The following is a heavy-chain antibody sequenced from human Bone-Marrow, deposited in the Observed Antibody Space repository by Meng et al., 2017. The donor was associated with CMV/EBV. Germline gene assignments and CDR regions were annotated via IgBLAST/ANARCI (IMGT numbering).Heavy chain of an antibody. CDR3: ARDIGEGLGSGWPWHYYGMDV. J-gene: IGHJ6*01. V-gene: IGHV1-8*03. Sequence: ASVKVSCKASGYTFTSYDINWVRQATGQGLEWMGWMNPNSGNTGYAQKFQGRVTITRNTSISTAYMELRSLRSDDTAVYYCARDIGEGLGSGWPWHYYGMDVWGQGTTVTVSS. D-gene: IGHD6-19*01. CDR1: GYTFTSYD. CDR2: MNPNSGNT.